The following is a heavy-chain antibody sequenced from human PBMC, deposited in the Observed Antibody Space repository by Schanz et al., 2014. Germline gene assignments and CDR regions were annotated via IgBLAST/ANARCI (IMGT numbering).Heavy chain of an antibody. CDR2: VFYSGTT. Sequence: QLQLQESGPGLVKPSETLSLTCSVSGGSITSNSYYWGWIRQSPGKGLEWIGYVFYSGTTYYNPSRGGRVTMSVDTPETQSPRSPTPATAADTAVYFCARRHGLIRGILIGDDWGRGTLVTVSS. CDR1: GGSITSNSYY. V-gene: IGHV4-39*01. D-gene: IGHD3-10*01. CDR3: ARRHGLIRGILIGDD. J-gene: IGHJ4*02.